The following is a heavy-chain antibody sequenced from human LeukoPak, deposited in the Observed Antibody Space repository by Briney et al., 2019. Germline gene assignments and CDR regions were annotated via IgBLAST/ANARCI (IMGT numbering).Heavy chain of an antibody. D-gene: IGHD1-26*01. CDR2: ISNSSSYI. Sequence: GGSLTLSCAASGFTFSSYSMNWLRQPPGKGLEWVASISNSSSYIYYADSVKGRFTISRDNAKNSLYLQMNSLRAEGTAVYYCAREGSGSYWGFDYWGEGALVTVSS. CDR1: GFTFSSYS. V-gene: IGHV3-21*01. J-gene: IGHJ4*02. CDR3: AREGSGSYWGFDY.